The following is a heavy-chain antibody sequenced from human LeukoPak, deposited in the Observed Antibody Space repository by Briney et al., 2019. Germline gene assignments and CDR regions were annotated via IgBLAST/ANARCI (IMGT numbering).Heavy chain of an antibody. CDR2: INSDGSST. V-gene: IGHV3-74*01. Sequence: PGGSLRLSCAASGFTFSSYGMHWVRQAPGKGLVWVSRINSDGSSTSYADSVKGRFTISRDNAKNTLYLQMNSLRAEDTAVYYCAREGLYYYDSSGSLIWGQGTMVTVSS. J-gene: IGHJ3*02. CDR3: AREGLYYYDSSGSLI. D-gene: IGHD3-22*01. CDR1: GFTFSSYG.